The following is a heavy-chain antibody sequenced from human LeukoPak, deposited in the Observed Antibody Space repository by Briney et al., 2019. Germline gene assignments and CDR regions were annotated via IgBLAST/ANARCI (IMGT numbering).Heavy chain of an antibody. CDR1: GFTFSFHG. Sequence: PGGSLRLSCAASGFTFSFHGMHWVRQAPGKGLEWVAFTRSDGNDKYCADSVKGRFTLSRDNSENTLNLQINSLRVEDTAVYYCARDRDWSFDYWGQGTLVTVSS. J-gene: IGHJ4*02. CDR2: TRSDGNDK. V-gene: IGHV3-30*02. D-gene: IGHD3/OR15-3a*01. CDR3: ARDRDWSFDY.